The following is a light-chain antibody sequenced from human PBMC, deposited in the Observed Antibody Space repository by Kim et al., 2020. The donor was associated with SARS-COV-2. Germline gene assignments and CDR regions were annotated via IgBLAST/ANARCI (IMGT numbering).Light chain of an antibody. CDR3: QQYVSSVT. Sequence: EMVLTQSPGTLSLSPGERAKLSCRASQSVYNNYLAWYQQKPGQAPRLLIYGASTRATGIPDRFSGSGSGTDFTLTISRLEPEDFAVYYCQQYVSSVTFGGGTKVEIK. V-gene: IGKV3-20*01. CDR2: GAS. CDR1: QSVYNNY. J-gene: IGKJ4*01.